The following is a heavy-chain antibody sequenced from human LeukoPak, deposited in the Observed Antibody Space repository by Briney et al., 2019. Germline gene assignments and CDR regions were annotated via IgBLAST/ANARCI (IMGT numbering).Heavy chain of an antibody. J-gene: IGHJ4*02. CDR2: ISGSGGST. Sequence: PGGSLRLSCAASGFTFSSYAMSWVRQAPGKGLEWVSAISGSGGSTYYADSVKGRFTISRDNSKNTLYLQMNSLRAEDTAVYYCAKVSVFLLLWFGESPLYFDYWGQGTLVTVSS. V-gene: IGHV3-23*01. D-gene: IGHD3-10*01. CDR1: GFTFSSYA. CDR3: AKVSVFLLLWFGESPLYFDY.